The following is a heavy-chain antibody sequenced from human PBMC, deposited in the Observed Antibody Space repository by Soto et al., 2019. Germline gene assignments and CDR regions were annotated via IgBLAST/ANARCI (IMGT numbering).Heavy chain of an antibody. CDR2: IYPGDSDT. J-gene: IGHJ6*02. CDR3: ARSSSPPSYYYYGMDV. V-gene: IGHV5-51*01. D-gene: IGHD6-13*01. Sequence: GESLKISCKGSGYSFTSYWIGWVRQMPGKGLEWMGIIYPGDSDTRYSPSFQGQVTISADKSISTAYLQWSSLKASDTAMYYCARSSSPPSYYYYGMDVWGQGTTGTVS. CDR1: GYSFTSYW.